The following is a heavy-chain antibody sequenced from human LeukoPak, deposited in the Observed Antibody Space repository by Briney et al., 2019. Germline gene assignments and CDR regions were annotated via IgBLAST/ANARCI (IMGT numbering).Heavy chain of an antibody. CDR3: ARGSTSIL. J-gene: IGHJ2*01. CDR1: GGPHSRNY. V-gene: IGHV4-59*01. CDR2: IYYSETT. Sequence: PSETLSLTCTAPGGPHSRNYWNWTRRPPGKGLEWIGNIYYSETTNYDPSLKSRVSISVDTSKNLLSLKLSSVTAADTAVCFCARGSTSILWGRGTLVTVSS.